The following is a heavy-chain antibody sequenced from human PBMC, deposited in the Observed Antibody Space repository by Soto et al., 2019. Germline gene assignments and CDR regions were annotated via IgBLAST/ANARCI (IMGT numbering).Heavy chain of an antibody. D-gene: IGHD1-26*01. CDR1: NGSISGLY. V-gene: IGHV4-59*12. J-gene: IGHJ4*02. Sequence: QVQLQESGPGLVKPSETLSLTCSVSNGSISGLYWTWIRQPPGKILEWIGYIHYSGRTDYNPSLTSRATMSVDTSKNQVSLNLKSITAADTAVYYCVRVGVGIGNHFDSWGRGTLVTVSS. CDR3: VRVGVGIGNHFDS. CDR2: IHYSGRT.